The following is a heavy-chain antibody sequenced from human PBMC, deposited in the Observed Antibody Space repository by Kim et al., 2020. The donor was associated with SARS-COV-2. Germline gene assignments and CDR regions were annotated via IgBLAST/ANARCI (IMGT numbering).Heavy chain of an antibody. CDR2: IFYSGST. V-gene: IGHV4-31*03. D-gene: IGHD1-1*01. Sequence: SETLSLTCTVSGDSITSVGFYWSWLRQYPGKGPEWIGYIFYSGSTSYTSSLKSRIAISRETSKNQFSLRLISVTAADTAIYYCARNARRYFGSVDSFNV. J-gene: IGHJ3*01. CDR1: GDSITSVGFY. CDR3: ARNARRYFGSVDSFNV.